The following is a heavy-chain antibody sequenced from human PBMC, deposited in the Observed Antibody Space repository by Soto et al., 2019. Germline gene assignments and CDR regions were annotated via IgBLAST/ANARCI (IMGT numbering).Heavy chain of an antibody. CDR1: GFTFGRFG. J-gene: IGHJ4*02. V-gene: IGHV3-23*01. CDR3: YSSSPASDY. D-gene: IGHD4-4*01. CDR2: ISNSGSGT. Sequence: EVQMLESGGGLVQPGGSLRLSCVASGFTFGRFGMSWVRQAAGKGLEWVSGISNSGSGTYYADSVKGRITISRDNAKNTLYLQMSSQRGEDTALYYCYSSSPASDYWGQGTLVTVS.